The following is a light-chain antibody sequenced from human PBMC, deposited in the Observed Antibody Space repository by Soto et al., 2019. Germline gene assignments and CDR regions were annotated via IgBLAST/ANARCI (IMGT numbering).Light chain of an antibody. CDR3: AAWDDSLIGYV. Sequence: QYVLTQPPSASGTPGQRVTIYCSGSSSNIGSKTVNWYQQLPGTAPKLHIYSDNQPPSGVPDRFSGSRSGTSASLAISGLQSEDEADYYCAAWDDSLIGYVLGTGTKLTVL. J-gene: IGLJ1*01. CDR1: SSNIGSKT. CDR2: SDN. V-gene: IGLV1-44*01.